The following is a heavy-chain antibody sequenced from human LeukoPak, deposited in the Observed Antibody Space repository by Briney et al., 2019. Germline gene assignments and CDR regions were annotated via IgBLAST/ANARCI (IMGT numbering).Heavy chain of an antibody. D-gene: IGHD3-16*02. CDR3: ARIYPALFDN. V-gene: IGHV4-61*02. CDR2: IFSDGAT. CDR1: GGSISSGSYY. Sequence: SETLSLTCTVSGGSISSGSYYWSWIRQPAGKGPEWIGRIFSDGATNYNPSLNSRVTMSIDTSKNQFSLRLSSVTAADTATYYCARIYPALFDNWGQGTLVTVSS. J-gene: IGHJ4*02.